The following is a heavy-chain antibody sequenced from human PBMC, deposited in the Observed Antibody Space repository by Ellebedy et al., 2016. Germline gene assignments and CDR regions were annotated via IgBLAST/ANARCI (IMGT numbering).Heavy chain of an antibody. Sequence: SETLSLXXAVYGGSFSGYYWSWIRQPPGKGLEWIGEINHSGSTNYNPSLKSRVTISVDTSKNQFSLNLSSVTAADTAVYYCARDLGAYYYGTWGQGTMVTVSS. CDR3: ARDLGAYYYGT. CDR2: INHSGST. J-gene: IGHJ3*01. D-gene: IGHD3-10*01. CDR1: GGSFSGYY. V-gene: IGHV4-34*01.